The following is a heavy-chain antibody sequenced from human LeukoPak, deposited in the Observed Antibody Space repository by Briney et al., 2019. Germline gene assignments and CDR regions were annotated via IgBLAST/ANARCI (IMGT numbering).Heavy chain of an antibody. V-gene: IGHV3-21*01. CDR2: ISSSSSYI. D-gene: IGHD1-1*01. CDR3: AREWKLRGAFDI. CDR1: GFTFSDYY. J-gene: IGHJ3*02. Sequence: PGGSLRLSCAASGFTFSDYYMSWVRQAPGKGLEWVSSISSSSSYIYYADSVKGRFTISRDNAKNSLYLQMNSLRAEDTAVYYCAREWKLRGAFDIWGQGTMVTVSS.